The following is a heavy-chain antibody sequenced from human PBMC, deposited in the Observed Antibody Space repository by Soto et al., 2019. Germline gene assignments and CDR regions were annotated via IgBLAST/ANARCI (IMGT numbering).Heavy chain of an antibody. CDR3: ARVTKEKWLVKWFDP. CDR2: ISKDGSTK. V-gene: IGHV3-30-3*01. D-gene: IGHD6-19*01. CDR1: RFNFNIYA. Sequence: QEHLVESGGGVVQPGRSLRLSCAASRFNFNIYAMHWVRQAPSKGLEWVALISKDGSTKYYADSVKGRFTISRDNAKNTLFLQMDSLRPDDTAVYYCARVTKEKWLVKWFDPWGQGTLVTVSS. J-gene: IGHJ5*02.